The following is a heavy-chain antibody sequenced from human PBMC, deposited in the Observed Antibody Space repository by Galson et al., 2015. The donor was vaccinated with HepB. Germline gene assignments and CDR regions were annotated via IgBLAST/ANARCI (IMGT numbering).Heavy chain of an antibody. CDR1: GFTFTSSA. J-gene: IGHJ3*02. V-gene: IGHV1-58*01. D-gene: IGHD6-19*01. CDR3: AACSSGWYMLGAFDI. CDR2: IVVGSGNT. Sequence: SVKVSCKASGFTFTSSAVQWVRQARGQRLEWIGWIVVGSGNTNYAQKFQERVTITRDMSTSTAYMELSSLRSEDTAVYYCAACSSGWYMLGAFDIWGQGTMVTVSS.